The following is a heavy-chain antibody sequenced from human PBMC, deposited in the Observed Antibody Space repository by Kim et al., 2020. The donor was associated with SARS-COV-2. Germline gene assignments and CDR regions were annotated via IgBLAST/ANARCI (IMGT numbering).Heavy chain of an antibody. D-gene: IGHD6-19*01. Sequence: SETLSLTCTVSGGSISSSSYYWGWIRQPPGKGLEWIGSIYYSGSTYYNPSLKSRVTIYVDTSKNQFSLKLSSVTAADTAVYYCARHQSSGWYWGYAFDIWGQGTMVTVSS. CDR1: GGSISSSSYY. J-gene: IGHJ3*02. CDR2: IYYSGST. V-gene: IGHV4-39*01. CDR3: ARHQSSGWYWGYAFDI.